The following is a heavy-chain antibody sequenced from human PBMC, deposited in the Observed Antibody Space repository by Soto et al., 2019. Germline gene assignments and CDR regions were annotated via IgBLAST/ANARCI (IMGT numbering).Heavy chain of an antibody. CDR3: ARAGDYDYIWGSYRADWFDP. D-gene: IGHD3-16*02. Sequence: PGGSLRLSCAASGFTFSSYSINWVRQAPGKGLEWVSSISGSGSDIYYAESVKGRFTISRDNAKNSLYLQMNSLRAEDTAVYYCARAGDYDYIWGSYRADWFDPWGQGTLVTVSS. CDR1: GFTFSSYS. CDR2: ISGSGSDI. V-gene: IGHV3-21*06. J-gene: IGHJ5*02.